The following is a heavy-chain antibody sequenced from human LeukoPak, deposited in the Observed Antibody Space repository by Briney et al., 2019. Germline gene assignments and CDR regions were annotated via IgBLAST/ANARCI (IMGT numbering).Heavy chain of an antibody. CDR2: INHSGST. CDR1: GGSFSGYY. Sequence: SETLSLTCAVYGGSFSGYYWSWIRRPPGKGLEWIGEINHSGSTNYNPSLKSRVTISVDTSKNQFSLKLSSVTAADTAVYYCARGGGSVQLDIWGQGTMVTVSS. J-gene: IGHJ3*02. D-gene: IGHD4-23*01. V-gene: IGHV4-34*01. CDR3: ARGGGSVQLDI.